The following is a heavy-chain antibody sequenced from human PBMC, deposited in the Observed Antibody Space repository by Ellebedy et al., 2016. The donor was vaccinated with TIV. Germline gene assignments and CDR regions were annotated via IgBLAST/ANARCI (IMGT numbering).Heavy chain of an antibody. V-gene: IGHV3-30*02. CDR1: GFTFSSYG. CDR2: IWYDGSNK. D-gene: IGHD5-18*01. Sequence: GESLKISCAASGFTFSSYGMHWVRQAPGKGLEWVAVIWYDGSNKYYADSVKGRFTISRDNSKNTLYLQMNSLRAEDTALYYCSKDPTSMIMRGWFDPWGQGTLVTVSS. J-gene: IGHJ5*02. CDR3: SKDPTSMIMRGWFDP.